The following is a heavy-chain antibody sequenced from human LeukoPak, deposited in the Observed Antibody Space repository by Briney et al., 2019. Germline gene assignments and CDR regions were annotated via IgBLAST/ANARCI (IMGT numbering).Heavy chain of an antibody. D-gene: IGHD1-26*01. Sequence: PGGSLRLSCAASGFTFSSYGMHWVRQAPGKGLEWVAFIRYDGSNKYYADSVKGRFTISRDNSKNTLYLQMNSLRAEDTAVYYCAKSGRTGIVGATTPFDYWGQGTLVTVSS. CDR3: AKSGRTGIVGATTPFDY. CDR2: IRYDGSNK. J-gene: IGHJ4*02. CDR1: GFTFSSYG. V-gene: IGHV3-30*02.